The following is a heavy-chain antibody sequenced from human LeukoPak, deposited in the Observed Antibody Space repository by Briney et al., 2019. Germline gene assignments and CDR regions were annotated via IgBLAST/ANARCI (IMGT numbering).Heavy chain of an antibody. V-gene: IGHV4-59*01. Sequence: SETLSLTCTVSGGSISSYYWSWIRQPPGKGLEWIGYIYYSGSTNYNPSLKSRVTISVDTSKNQFSLKLSSVTVADTAVYFCARGSSGYDLPDYWGQGTLVTVSS. CDR1: GGSISSYY. J-gene: IGHJ4*02. D-gene: IGHD5-12*01. CDR2: IYYSGST. CDR3: ARGSSGYDLPDY.